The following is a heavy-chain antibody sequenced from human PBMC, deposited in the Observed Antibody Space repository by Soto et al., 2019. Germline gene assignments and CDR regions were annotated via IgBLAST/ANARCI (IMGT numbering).Heavy chain of an antibody. CDR1: GFPFTSYS. CDR3: ARGMGACSDSSCYTGPYDS. J-gene: IGHJ5*02. CDR2: ITSKSTTI. Sequence: GGSLRLSCAASGFPFTSYSMNWVRQSPGQGLEWVSYITSKSTTIKYADSVKGRFTVSRDNAKNSLYLQLNSLRDEDKAVYYCARGMGACSDSSCYTGPYDSWGQGTLFTVSS. V-gene: IGHV3-48*02. D-gene: IGHD2-2*02.